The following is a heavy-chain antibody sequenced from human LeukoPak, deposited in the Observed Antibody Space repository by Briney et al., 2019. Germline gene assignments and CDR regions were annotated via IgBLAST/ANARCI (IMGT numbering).Heavy chain of an antibody. CDR3: ARVGRAQAFDY. V-gene: IGHV4-4*07. J-gene: IGHJ4*02. D-gene: IGHD2-15*01. CDR2: IYTSGST. Sequence: SETLSLTCTVSGGSISSYYWSCLRQPAGKGLEWIGRIYTSGSTNYNPSLKSRVPMSVDTSKNQFSLKLSSVTAADTAVYYCARVGRAQAFDYWGQGTLVTVSS. CDR1: GGSISSYY.